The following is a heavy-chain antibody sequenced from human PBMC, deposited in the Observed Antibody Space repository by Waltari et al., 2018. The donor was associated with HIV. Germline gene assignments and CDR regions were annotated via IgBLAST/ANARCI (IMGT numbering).Heavy chain of an antibody. CDR1: EFPISSGYF. V-gene: IGHV4-38-2*02. J-gene: IGHJ3*02. CDR3: ARESMLRGARHSFDM. Sequence: QGRLQESGPGLVRPSETLSITCSVFEFPISSGYFWGWVRQPPGKGLEWIGRIYQTGTPNYNPSLKSRATISLDTSKNQFSLKVTSVTAADTAVYYCARESMLRGARHSFDMWGQGTVVTVSS. D-gene: IGHD3-10*02. CDR2: IYQTGTP.